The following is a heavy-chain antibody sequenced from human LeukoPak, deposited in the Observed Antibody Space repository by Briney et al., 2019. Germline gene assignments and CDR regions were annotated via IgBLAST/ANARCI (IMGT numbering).Heavy chain of an antibody. Sequence: PGRSLRLSCAASGFTFSSYAMHWVRQAPGKGLEWVAVISYDGSNKYYADSVKGRFTISRDNSKNTLYLQMNSLRAEDTAVYYCARDLTIFGVVIPNALDYWGQGTLVTVSS. J-gene: IGHJ4*02. CDR3: ARDLTIFGVVIPNALDY. D-gene: IGHD3-3*01. V-gene: IGHV3-30-3*01. CDR1: GFTFSSYA. CDR2: ISYDGSNK.